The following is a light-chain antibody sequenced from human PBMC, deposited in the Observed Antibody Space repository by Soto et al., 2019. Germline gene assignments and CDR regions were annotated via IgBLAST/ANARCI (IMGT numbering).Light chain of an antibody. V-gene: IGKV3-20*01. Sequence: EIELTQSPSTLSLSPGERATLSCRASQSVSSSYLAWYQQKPGQAPRLLIYGASSMDTGIPDRFSGSGSGTDFTLTISRLEPEDFAVYYCQQYDSSPITFGQGTRLEIK. CDR3: QQYDSSPIT. CDR1: QSVSSSY. CDR2: GAS. J-gene: IGKJ5*01.